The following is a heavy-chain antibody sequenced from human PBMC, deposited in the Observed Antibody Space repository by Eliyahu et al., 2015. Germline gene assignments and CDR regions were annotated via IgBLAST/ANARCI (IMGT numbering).Heavy chain of an antibody. D-gene: IGHD3-3*01. CDR3: AREPGTIFGVVLGYFDY. J-gene: IGHJ4*02. CDR1: GGSIXXXGYY. CDR2: IYYSGST. V-gene: IGHV4-31*03. Sequence: QXQLQESGPGLVKPSQXLSLTCXVSGGSIXXXGYYWSWXRQHPGKGLEWIGYIYYSGSTYYNPSLKSRVTISVDTSKNQFSLKLSSVTAADTAVYYCAREPGTIFGVVLGYFDYWGQGTLVTVSS.